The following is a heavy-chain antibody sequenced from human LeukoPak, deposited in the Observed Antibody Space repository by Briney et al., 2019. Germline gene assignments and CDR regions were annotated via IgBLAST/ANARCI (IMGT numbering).Heavy chain of an antibody. CDR2: ISYDGSNK. J-gene: IGHJ6*02. Sequence: GRSLRLSCAASGFTLSSHGMHWVRQAPGKGLEWVAVISYDGSNKYYADSVKGRFTISRDNSKNTLYLQMNSLRAEDTAVYYCAKDQDYYGSDYYYYGMDVWGQGTTVTVSS. CDR1: GFTLSSHG. CDR3: AKDQDYYGSDYYYYGMDV. D-gene: IGHD3-10*01. V-gene: IGHV3-30*18.